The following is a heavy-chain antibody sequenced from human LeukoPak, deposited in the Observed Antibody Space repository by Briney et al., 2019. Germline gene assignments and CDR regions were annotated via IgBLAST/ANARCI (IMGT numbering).Heavy chain of an antibody. V-gene: IGHV4-39*01. CDR1: GGSISSSSYY. Sequence: PSETLSLTCTVSGGSISSSSYYWGWIRQPPGKGLEWIGSIYYSGSTYYNPSLKSRVTISVDTSKNQFSLKLSSVTAADTAVYYCARQPRVWSLHYYYYYYMDVWGKGTTVTISS. J-gene: IGHJ6*03. CDR2: IYYSGST. D-gene: IGHD2-8*02. CDR3: ARQPRVWSLHYYYYYYMDV.